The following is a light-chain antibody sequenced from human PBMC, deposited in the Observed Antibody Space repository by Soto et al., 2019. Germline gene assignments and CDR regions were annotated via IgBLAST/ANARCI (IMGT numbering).Light chain of an antibody. CDR2: DAS. J-gene: IGKJ1*01. Sequence: EIQMTQSPSTLSASDSDRVTITCRASQSISSWLAWYQQKPGKAPKLLIYDASSLESGVPSRFSGSGSGTEFTLTISSLQPDDFATYYCQQYNSYPWTFGQGTKVDNK. CDR3: QQYNSYPWT. CDR1: QSISSW. V-gene: IGKV1-5*01.